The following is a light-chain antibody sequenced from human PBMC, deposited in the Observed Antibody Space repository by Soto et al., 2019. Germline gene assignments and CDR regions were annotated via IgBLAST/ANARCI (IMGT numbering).Light chain of an antibody. J-gene: IGKJ5*01. CDR2: AAS. CDR3: QQSYSTPIT. Sequence: DIQMTQSPSSLSASVGDRVTITCRASQSISSSLNWYQQKPGKAPKLLIYAASSLQSGVPSSFSGSGSGTDFTLTISSLQPEDFATYYCQQSYSTPITFGQGTRLEIK. V-gene: IGKV1-39*01. CDR1: QSISSS.